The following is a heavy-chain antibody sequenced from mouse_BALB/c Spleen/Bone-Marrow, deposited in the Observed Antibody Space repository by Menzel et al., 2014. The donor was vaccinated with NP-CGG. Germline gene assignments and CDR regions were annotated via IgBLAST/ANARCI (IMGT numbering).Heavy chain of an antibody. CDR2: IDISDSYT. CDR1: GHTFTDHW. Sequence: VQLQQSGAEFVMPGASVKMSCKASGHTFTDHWMHWVKQRPGQGLEWIGAIDISDSYTTYNQKLKGKARLTVDEYSITAYMQLSRLASEDSAVSYCARGGTNVDYWGQGTTLTVSS. D-gene: IGHD4-1*01. J-gene: IGHJ2*01. V-gene: IGHV1-69*01. CDR3: ARGGTNVDY.